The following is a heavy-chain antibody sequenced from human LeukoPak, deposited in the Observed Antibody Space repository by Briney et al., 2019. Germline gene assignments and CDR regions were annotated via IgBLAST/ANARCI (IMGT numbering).Heavy chain of an antibody. J-gene: IGHJ3*02. CDR3: ARARPDGSGGSWPDAFDI. Sequence: GRSLRLSCVASGFTFSSYGMHWVRQAPGKGLEWVAVIWYDGSNKYYADSVKGRFTISRDNSKNTLYLQMNSLRAEDTAVYYCARARPDGSGGSWPDAFDIWGQGTMVTVSS. CDR2: IWYDGSNK. D-gene: IGHD2-15*01. V-gene: IGHV3-33*01. CDR1: GFTFSSYG.